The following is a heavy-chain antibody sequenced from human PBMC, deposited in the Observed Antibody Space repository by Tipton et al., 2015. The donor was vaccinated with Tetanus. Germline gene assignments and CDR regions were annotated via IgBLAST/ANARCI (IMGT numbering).Heavy chain of an antibody. CDR3: ARGYAGGAWDV. CDR2: TYYRSKWSN. Sequence: LVQSGAEVKPSQTLSVTCVISGDRLSSDIAAWYWIRQSPSRGLEWLGRTYYRSKWSNDYAVSVKSRVTITSDTSKNQFSLQLGSVTPEDTAVYYCARGYAGGAWDVWGQGNLVTVSS. V-gene: IGHV6-1*01. D-gene: IGHD2-2*01. J-gene: IGHJ4*02. CDR1: GDRLSSDIAA.